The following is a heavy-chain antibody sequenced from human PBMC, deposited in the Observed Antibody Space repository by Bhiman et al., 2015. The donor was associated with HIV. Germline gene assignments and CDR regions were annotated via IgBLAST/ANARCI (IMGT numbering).Heavy chain of an antibody. Sequence: EVQLVESWGEAWSSRGGSLRLSCAASGFTFNSYVINWVRQAPGKGLEWVSSISTSSTYIYYADSVKGRFTISRDNAKNSLFLQMNSLRAEDTAVYYCAREKAPWYYGMDVWGQGTTVTV. CDR2: ISTSSTYI. CDR1: GFTFNSYV. V-gene: IGHV3-21*03. J-gene: IGHJ6*02. CDR3: AREKAPWYYGMDV.